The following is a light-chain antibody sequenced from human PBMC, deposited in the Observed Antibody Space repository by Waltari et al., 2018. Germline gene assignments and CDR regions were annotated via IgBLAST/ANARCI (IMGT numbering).Light chain of an antibody. J-gene: IGKJ1*01. CDR1: QSLLHSDGYKY. Sequence: DIVMTQSPLSLPVTPVEPASISCRSSQSLLHSDGYKYLDWYLQKAGQSPQLLIYLGSNRASGVPDRFSGSGSGTDFTLKISRVEAEDVGVYYCMQALQTPWTFGQGTKVEIK. V-gene: IGKV2-28*01. CDR3: MQALQTPWT. CDR2: LGS.